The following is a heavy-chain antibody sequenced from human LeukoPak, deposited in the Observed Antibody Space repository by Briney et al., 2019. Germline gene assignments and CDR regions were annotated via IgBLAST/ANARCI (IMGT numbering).Heavy chain of an antibody. J-gene: IGHJ1*01. D-gene: IGHD2-15*01. V-gene: IGHV3-23*01. CDR3: AQQVGYCSSGSCYFTY. CDR2: ISNTGGST. Sequence: GGSLRLSCAASGFSFNTYAMSWVRQAPGKGLGWVSAISNTGGSTYYADSVKGRFTISRDKSKNTLSLQMNSLRAEDTAVYYCAQQVGYCSSGSCYFTYWGQGTLVTVSS. CDR1: GFSFNTYA.